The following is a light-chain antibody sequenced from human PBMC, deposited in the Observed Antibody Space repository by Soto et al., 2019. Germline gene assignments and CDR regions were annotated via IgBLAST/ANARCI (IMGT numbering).Light chain of an antibody. J-gene: IGKJ1*01. CDR3: QHYNSYPWT. V-gene: IGKV1-5*03. Sequence: DIQMTQSPSTLSASVGDRVTITCRASQRISTWLAWYQQKPGKAPKLLIYKASSLQIGVPSRFSGSGSGTEFSLTISSLQPDDFATYYCQHYNSYPWTFGQGTKVEIK. CDR1: QRISTW. CDR2: KAS.